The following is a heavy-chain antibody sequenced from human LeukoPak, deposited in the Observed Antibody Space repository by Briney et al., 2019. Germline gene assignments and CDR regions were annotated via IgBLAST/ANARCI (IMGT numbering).Heavy chain of an antibody. V-gene: IGHV5-51*01. CDR2: IYPGDSDT. CDR3: ARQNDFRLDY. J-gene: IGHJ4*02. Sequence: GGSLMISCQGSGCTFSSYWIGWGRQVPGKGLEGMGIIYPGDSDTRYSPSLQGQVTISVATSIGTAYLQWSSLKASDTAIYYCARQNDFRLDYWGQGTLVTVSS. CDR1: GCTFSSYW. D-gene: IGHD3-3*01.